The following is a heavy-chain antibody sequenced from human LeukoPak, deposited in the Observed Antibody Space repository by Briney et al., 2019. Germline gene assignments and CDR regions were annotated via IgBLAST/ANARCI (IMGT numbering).Heavy chain of an antibody. D-gene: IGHD6-13*01. CDR2: IYTSGST. V-gene: IGHV4-4*07. CDR3: ARVAAAGKLRGFDY. Sequence: SETLSLTCTVSGGSISSYYWSWIRQPAGKGLEWIGRIYTSGSTNYNPSLKSRVTISVDTSKNQFSLKLSSVTAADTAVYYCARVAAAGKLRGFDYWGQGTLVTVSS. J-gene: IGHJ4*02. CDR1: GGSISSYY.